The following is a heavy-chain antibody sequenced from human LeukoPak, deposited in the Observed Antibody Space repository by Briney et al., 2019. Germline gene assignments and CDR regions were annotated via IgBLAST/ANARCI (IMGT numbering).Heavy chain of an antibody. CDR2: VSSGSSYI. CDR3: ARDPNYYDSSGYYGLSFDY. V-gene: IGHV3-21*06. CDR1: GFTFSSYS. Sequence: GGSLRLSCAASGFTFSSYSMNWVRQAPGKGLEWVSFVSSGSSYIYYADSVKGRFTISRDNAKNSLYLQMNSLRAEDTAVYYCARDPNYYDSSGYYGLSFDYWGQGTLVSVSS. D-gene: IGHD3-22*01. J-gene: IGHJ4*02.